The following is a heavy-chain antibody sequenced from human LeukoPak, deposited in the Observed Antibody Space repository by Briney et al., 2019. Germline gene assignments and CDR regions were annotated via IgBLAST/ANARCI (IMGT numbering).Heavy chain of an antibody. CDR1: GFTFDDYA. CDR2: ISWNSGSI. CDR3: AKEAALAAAGTDAFDI. D-gene: IGHD6-13*01. V-gene: IGHV3-9*01. J-gene: IGHJ3*02. Sequence: SLRLSCAASGFTFDDYAMQWVRQAPGKGLEWVSGISWNSGSIGYADSVKGRFTISRDNAKNSLYLQMNSLRAEDTALYYCAKEAALAAAGTDAFDIWGQGTMVTVSS.